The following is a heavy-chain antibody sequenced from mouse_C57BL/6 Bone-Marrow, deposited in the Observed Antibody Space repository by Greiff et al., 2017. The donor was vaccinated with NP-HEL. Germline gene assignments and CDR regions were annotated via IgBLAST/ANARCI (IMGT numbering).Heavy chain of an antibody. CDR2: IDPSDSYT. Sequence: QVQLQQPGAELVMPGASVKLSCKASGYTFTSYWMQWVKQRPGQGLEWIGEIDPSDSYTNYNQKFKGKSTLPVDKSSSNAYMQLSSLNSEVSAVYYCAIDLWDCYGSSDYWGQGTTLTVSS. D-gene: IGHD1-1*01. V-gene: IGHV1-69*01. CDR1: GYTFTSYW. CDR3: AIDLWDCYGSSDY. J-gene: IGHJ2*01.